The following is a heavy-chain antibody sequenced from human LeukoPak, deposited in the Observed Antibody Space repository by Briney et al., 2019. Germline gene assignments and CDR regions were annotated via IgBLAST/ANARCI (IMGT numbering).Heavy chain of an antibody. D-gene: IGHD5/OR15-5a*01. J-gene: IGHJ1*01. Sequence: GGSLRLSCAASGFTFSSYWMHWVRQAPGKGLVWVSRINSDGSSTSYADSVKGRFTISRDNAKNTLYLQMNSLRAEDTAVYYCATYSVTGAWAEYFLHWGQGTLVTVSS. CDR2: INSDGSST. CDR3: ATYSVTGAWAEYFLH. V-gene: IGHV3-74*01. CDR1: GFTFSSYW.